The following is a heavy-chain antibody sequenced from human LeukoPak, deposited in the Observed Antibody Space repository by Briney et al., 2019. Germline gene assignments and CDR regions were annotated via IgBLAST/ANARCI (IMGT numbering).Heavy chain of an antibody. J-gene: IGHJ4*02. CDR3: ARGGGYYAIDY. D-gene: IGHD3-16*01. CDR2: LYSDGTT. V-gene: IGHV3-53*01. CDR1: GFIVSSNY. Sequence: GGSLRLSCAAYGFIVSSNYMNWVRQAPGKGLEWVSVLYSDGTTYYADSVKGRFTISRDISKNTLYLQINNLRAEDTAVYYCARGGGYYAIDYWGQGTLVTVSS.